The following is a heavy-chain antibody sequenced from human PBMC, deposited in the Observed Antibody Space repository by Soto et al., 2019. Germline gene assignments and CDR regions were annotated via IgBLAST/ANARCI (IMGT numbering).Heavy chain of an antibody. J-gene: IGHJ5*02. CDR1: GFTFSSYE. D-gene: IGHD3-22*01. CDR3: ARDYYDSSGYYNNWFDP. CDR2: ISSSGSTI. V-gene: IGHV3-48*03. Sequence: SLRVSCAASGFTFSSYEMNWVRQAPGNGLEWVSYISSSGSTIYYADSVKGRFTISRDNAKNSLYLQMNSLRAEDTAVYYCARDYYDSSGYYNNWFDPWGQGTLVTVSS.